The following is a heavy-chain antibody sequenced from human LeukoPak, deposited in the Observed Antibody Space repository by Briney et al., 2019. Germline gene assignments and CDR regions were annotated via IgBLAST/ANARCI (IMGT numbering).Heavy chain of an antibody. CDR2: VSDRDDST. D-gene: IGHD1-7*01. Sequence: PGGSLRLSCAASGFTFATYAMTWVRQAPGKGLEWVSTVSDRDDSTYYADSVKGRFTISRDNSKNTLYLQMNSLRAEDTAVYYCARNYGPTDYWGQGTLVTVSS. CDR1: GFTFATYA. CDR3: ARNYGPTDY. J-gene: IGHJ4*02. V-gene: IGHV3-23*01.